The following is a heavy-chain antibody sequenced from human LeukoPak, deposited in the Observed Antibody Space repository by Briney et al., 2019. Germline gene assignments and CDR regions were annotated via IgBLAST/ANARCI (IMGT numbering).Heavy chain of an antibody. V-gene: IGHV4-39*07. CDR1: GGSISSSSYY. J-gene: IGHJ4*02. Sequence: SETLSLTCTVSGGSISSSSYYWGWIRQPPGKGLEWIGSIYYSGSTNYNPSLKSRVTISVDTSKNQFSLKLSSVTAADTAVYYCARVKTGRFDYWGQGTLVTVSS. CDR3: ARVKTGRFDY. CDR2: IYYSGST.